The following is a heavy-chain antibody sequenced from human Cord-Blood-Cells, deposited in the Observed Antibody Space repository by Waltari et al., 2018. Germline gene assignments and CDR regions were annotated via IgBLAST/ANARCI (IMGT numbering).Heavy chain of an antibody. CDR2: IYTSGST. J-gene: IGHJ5*02. V-gene: IGHV4-4*07. CDR1: GGSISSYF. Sequence: QVQLQESGPGLVKPSETLSLTCTVSGGSISSYFWSWIRQPAGKGLEWIGRIYTSGSTHYNPSRKSRVTVSLDTSKNQFSLKLSSVTAADTAVYYCARDSDSSSWYWFDPWGQGTLVTVSS. D-gene: IGHD6-13*01. CDR3: ARDSDSSSWYWFDP.